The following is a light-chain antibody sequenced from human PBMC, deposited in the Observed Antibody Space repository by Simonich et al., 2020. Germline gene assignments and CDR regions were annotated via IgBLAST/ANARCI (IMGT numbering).Light chain of an antibody. J-gene: IGKJ1*01. CDR3: QQYYSTPWT. V-gene: IGKV4-1*01. CDR1: QRVLYSSNNKHY. Sequence: DIVMTQSPDSLAVSLGERATINCKSSQRVLYSSNNKHYLAWYQKKPGQPPKLLIYWASTRESGVPDRFSGSGSGTDFTLTISSLQAEDVAVYYCQQYYSTPWTFGQGTKVEIK. CDR2: WAS.